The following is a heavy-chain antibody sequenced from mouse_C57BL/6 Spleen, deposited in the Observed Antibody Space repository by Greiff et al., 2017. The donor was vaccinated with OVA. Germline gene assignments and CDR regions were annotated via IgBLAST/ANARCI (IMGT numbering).Heavy chain of an antibody. V-gene: IGHV1-15*01. D-gene: IGHD1-1*01. J-gene: IGHJ1*03. CDR2: IDPETGGT. Sequence: VQLQESGAELVRPGASVTLSCKASGYTFTDYEMHWVKQTPVHGLEWIGAIDPETGGTAYNQKFKGKAILTADKSSSTAYMELRSLTSEDSAVYYCTRGRVYYGSSPYWYFDVWGTGTTVTVSS. CDR3: TRGRVYYGSSPYWYFDV. CDR1: GYTFTDYE.